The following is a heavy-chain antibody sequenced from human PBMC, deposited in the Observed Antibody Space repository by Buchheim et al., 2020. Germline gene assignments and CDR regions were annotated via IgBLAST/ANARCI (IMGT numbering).Heavy chain of an antibody. Sequence: QLQLQESGPGLVKPSETLSLTCTVSGGSISSSSYYWGWIRQPPGKGLEWIGSIYYSGSTYYNPSLKSRVTRPVDTSKNQLPLKLSSVTAADTAVYYCARDEEMATKTRYGMDVWGQGTT. D-gene: IGHD5-24*01. J-gene: IGHJ6*02. CDR3: ARDEEMATKTRYGMDV. CDR1: GGSISSSSYY. V-gene: IGHV4-39*07. CDR2: IYYSGST.